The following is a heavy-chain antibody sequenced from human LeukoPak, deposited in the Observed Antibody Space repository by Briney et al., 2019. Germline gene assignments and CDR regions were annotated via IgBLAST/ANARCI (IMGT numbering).Heavy chain of an antibody. Sequence: GGSLRLSCAASGFTFDDYAMYWVRQAPGKGLEWVSLISGDGGGTYYADSVKGRFTISRDNSKNSLYLQMNSLRTEDTALYHCAKDISSSRRTFDYWGQGTLVTVSA. D-gene: IGHD2-2*01. J-gene: IGHJ4*02. CDR3: AKDISSSRRTFDY. V-gene: IGHV3-43*02. CDR1: GFTFDDYA. CDR2: ISGDGGGT.